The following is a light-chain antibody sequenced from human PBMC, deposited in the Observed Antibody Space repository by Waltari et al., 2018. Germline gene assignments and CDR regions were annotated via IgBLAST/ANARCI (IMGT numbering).Light chain of an antibody. CDR1: QSVSRT. CDR3: QHYVRLPAT. J-gene: IGKJ1*01. Sequence: EIVLTQSQGILSLSPGERATLSCRASQSVSRTLAWYQQKPGQAPRLLIYGASTRATGIPDRFSGGGSGTDFSLTISSLEPEDFAMYYCQHYVRLPATFGQGTKVEIK. V-gene: IGKV3-20*01. CDR2: GAS.